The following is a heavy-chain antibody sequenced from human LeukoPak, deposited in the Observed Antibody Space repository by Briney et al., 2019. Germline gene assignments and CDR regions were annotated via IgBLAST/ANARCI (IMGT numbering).Heavy chain of an antibody. J-gene: IGHJ4*02. Sequence: PSETLSLTCTVAGGSISSYYWSWIRQPPGKGLEWIGYIDYSGSTNYNPSLKSRVTISVDTSKNQFSLKLSSVTAADTAVYYCARYGSGSLMGYYFDYWGQGTLVTVSS. CDR2: IDYSGST. CDR3: ARYGSGSLMGYYFDY. V-gene: IGHV4-59*01. D-gene: IGHD3-10*01. CDR1: GGSISSYY.